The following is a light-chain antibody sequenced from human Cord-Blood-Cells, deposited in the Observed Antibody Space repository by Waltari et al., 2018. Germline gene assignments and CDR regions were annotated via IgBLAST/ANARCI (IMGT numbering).Light chain of an antibody. Sequence: DIVMTQSPDSLAVSLGERATINCKSSQSVVYSSNNKNYLAWYQQKPGQPPKLLINWATTRESGVTDRFSGSGSGTDFTLNISSLQAEDVAVYYCQQYYSTPFTFGPGTKVDIK. CDR3: QQYYSTPFT. CDR1: QSVVYSSNNKNY. CDR2: WAT. V-gene: IGKV4-1*01. J-gene: IGKJ3*01.